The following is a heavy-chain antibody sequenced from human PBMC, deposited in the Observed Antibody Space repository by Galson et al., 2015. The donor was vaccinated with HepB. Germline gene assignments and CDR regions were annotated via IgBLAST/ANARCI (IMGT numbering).Heavy chain of an antibody. Sequence: SLRLSCAASGFTFSGYSMNWVRQAPGKGLEWISYMTSDMKTIKYADSVRGRFWISRVNAENSLFLQMNRLRAEDTGVYFCARPVDPALAHCGRGTLVTASP. CDR1: GFTFSGYS. J-gene: IGHJ4*02. CDR2: MTSDMKTI. CDR3: ARPVDPALAH. D-gene: IGHD6-19*01. V-gene: IGHV3-48*01.